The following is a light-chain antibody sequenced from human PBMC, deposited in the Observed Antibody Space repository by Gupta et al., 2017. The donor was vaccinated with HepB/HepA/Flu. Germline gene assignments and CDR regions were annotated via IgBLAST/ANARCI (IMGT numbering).Light chain of an antibody. V-gene: IGKV1-5*03. J-gene: IGKJ1*01. CDR2: KAS. Sequence: DIQMSQSPSTLSASVGDRVTITCRASQSVSPWLAWYQQKPGKAPNLLIYKASSLESGVPSRFSGSGSGTEFTLTISSLQPEDFATYYCQQSYSYPWTFGQGTKVEIK. CDR3: QQSYSYPWT. CDR1: QSVSPW.